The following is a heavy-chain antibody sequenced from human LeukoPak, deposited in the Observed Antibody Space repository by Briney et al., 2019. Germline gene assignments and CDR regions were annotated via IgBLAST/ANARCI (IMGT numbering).Heavy chain of an antibody. CDR3: ARGGESVGVNFDY. Sequence: GGSLRLSCAASGFTFSAYGMHWVRLAPGKGLEWVSLISHDGSNRYFADSVKGRFTISRDDSKNTLYLQMNSLRAEDTAVYYCARGGESVGVNFDYWGQGTLVTVSS. V-gene: IGHV3-30*03. D-gene: IGHD1-26*01. J-gene: IGHJ4*02. CDR1: GFTFSAYG. CDR2: ISHDGSNR.